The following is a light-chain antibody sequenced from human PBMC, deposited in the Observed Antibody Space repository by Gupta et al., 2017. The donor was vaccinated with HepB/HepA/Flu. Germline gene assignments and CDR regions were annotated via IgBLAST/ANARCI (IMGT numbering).Light chain of an antibody. Sequence: DIHMTQPPSTLSASVGDRVTIACRASQTISSWLAWYQQKPGKAPKLLIYKASTLEAGVPSRFSGSGSGTEFTLTISSLQPDDFATYYCQQHNRCPFTFGRGTKVDIK. CDR3: QQHNRCPFT. J-gene: IGKJ3*01. V-gene: IGKV1-5*03. CDR2: KAS. CDR1: QTISSW.